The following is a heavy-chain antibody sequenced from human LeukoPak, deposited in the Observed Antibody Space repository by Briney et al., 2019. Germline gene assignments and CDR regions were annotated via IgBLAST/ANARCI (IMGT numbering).Heavy chain of an antibody. Sequence: GGSLRLSCAASGFTFSSYAMSWVRPAPGKGLVWVSAISGSGGSTYYADSVKGRFTISRDNSKNTLYLQMNSLRAEDTAVYYCAKKGAYCGGDCYWVDAFDIWGQGTMVTVSS. V-gene: IGHV3-23*01. J-gene: IGHJ3*02. CDR3: AKKGAYCGGDCYWVDAFDI. CDR2: ISGSGGST. D-gene: IGHD2-21*02. CDR1: GFTFSSYA.